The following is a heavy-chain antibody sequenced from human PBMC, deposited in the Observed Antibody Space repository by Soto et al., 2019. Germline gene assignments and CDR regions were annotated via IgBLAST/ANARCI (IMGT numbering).Heavy chain of an antibody. V-gene: IGHV4-61*01. D-gene: IGHD2-15*01. CDR1: DGSVNSGSYY. CDR3: ARDSVAFFDS. CDR2: IYSSGST. J-gene: IGHJ4*02. Sequence: SETLSLTCTVSDGSVNSGSYYWSWIRQPPGKGLEWIGYIYSSGSTLYNPSLKSRVIISADTSMNQFSLKLSSVTAADTAVYYCARDSVAFFDSWGQGTQVTVSS.